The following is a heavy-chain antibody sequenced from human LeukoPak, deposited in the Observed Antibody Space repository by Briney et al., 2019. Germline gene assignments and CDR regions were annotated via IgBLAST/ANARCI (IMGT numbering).Heavy chain of an antibody. Sequence: QPGGSLRLSCTASGFTFGGYAMSWVRQAPGKGLEWVGFIRIKAYGGTTEYAASVKGRFTISRDDSKSIAYLQMNSLKTEDTAVYYCTRGAPYVWGSYRSPPFDYWGQGTLVTVSS. J-gene: IGHJ4*02. CDR1: GFTFGGYA. CDR3: TRGAPYVWGSYRSPPFDY. V-gene: IGHV3-49*04. D-gene: IGHD3-16*02. CDR2: IRIKAYGGTT.